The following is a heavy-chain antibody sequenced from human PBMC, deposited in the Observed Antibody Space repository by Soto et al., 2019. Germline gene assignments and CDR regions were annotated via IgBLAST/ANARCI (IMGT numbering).Heavy chain of an antibody. V-gene: IGHV3-48*04. CDR1: GFTFSSYS. Sequence: GGSLRLSCAASGFTFSSYSMNWVRQAPGKGLEWVSYISSSSSTIYYADSVKGRFTISRDNAKNSLYLQMNSLRAEDTAVYYCARDSGWDIVVVPAAINDAFDIWGQGTVVTVSS. CDR2: ISSSSSTI. D-gene: IGHD2-2*02. J-gene: IGHJ3*02. CDR3: ARDSGWDIVVVPAAINDAFDI.